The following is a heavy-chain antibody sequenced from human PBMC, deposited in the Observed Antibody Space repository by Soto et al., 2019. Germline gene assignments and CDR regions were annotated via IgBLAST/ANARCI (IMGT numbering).Heavy chain of an antibody. V-gene: IGHV3-23*01. D-gene: IGHD6-19*01. CDR1: GFTFSSYA. CDR3: ARDGIAVAGTRAFDY. J-gene: IGHJ4*02. CDR2: ISGSGGST. Sequence: EVQLLESGGGLVQPGGSLRLSCAASGFTFSSYAMSWVRQAPGKGLEWVSAISGSGGSTYYADSVKGRFTISRDNAKNSLYLQMNSLRAEDTAVYYCARDGIAVAGTRAFDYWGQGTLVTVSS.